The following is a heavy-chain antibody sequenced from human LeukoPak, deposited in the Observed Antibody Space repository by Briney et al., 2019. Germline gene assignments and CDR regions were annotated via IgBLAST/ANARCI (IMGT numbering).Heavy chain of an antibody. CDR2: IYYSGST. Sequence: SSETLSLTCTVSGGSISSYYWSWIWQPPGKGLEWIGYIYYSGSTNYNPSLKSRVTISVDTSKNQLSLKLRFVTAADTAVYYCARGVKIEYSSSSRNWYFDLWGRGTLVTVSS. J-gene: IGHJ2*01. V-gene: IGHV4-59*08. D-gene: IGHD6-6*01. CDR3: ARGVKIEYSSSSRNWYFDL. CDR1: GGSISSYY.